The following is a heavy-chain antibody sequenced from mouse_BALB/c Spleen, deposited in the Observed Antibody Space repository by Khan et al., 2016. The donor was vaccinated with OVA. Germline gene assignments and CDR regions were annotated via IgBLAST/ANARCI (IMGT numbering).Heavy chain of an antibody. D-gene: IGHD2-3*01. CDR2: ISSGGSYT. J-gene: IGHJ4*01. CDR1: GFSFSSYG. CDR3: ARQPGYYEEYAMDY. Sequence: EVELVESGGDLVKPGGSLKLSCAVSGFSFSSYGMSWVRQTPDKRLEWVAAISSGGSYTYYSDIVTGRLTRSRDNNKNTLCLQMSSLKSEDTAMYYCARQPGYYEEYAMDYWGQGTSVTVSS. V-gene: IGHV5-6*01.